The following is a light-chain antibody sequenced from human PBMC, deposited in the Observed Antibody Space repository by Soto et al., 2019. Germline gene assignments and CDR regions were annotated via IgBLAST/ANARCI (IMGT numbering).Light chain of an antibody. J-gene: IGKJ2*01. CDR2: DAS. V-gene: IGKV3-11*01. CDR1: QSVSSY. Sequence: EIVLTQSPASLSLSPGERATLSCRASQSVSSYLAWYQQKPGQAPRLLIYDASNRAASIPARFSGSGSGTDLTLTISSLEPEDFAVYYCQQRSTWPYTFGQGTNLQI. CDR3: QQRSTWPYT.